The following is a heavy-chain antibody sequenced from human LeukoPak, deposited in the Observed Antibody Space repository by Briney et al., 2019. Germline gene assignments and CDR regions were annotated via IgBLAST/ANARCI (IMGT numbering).Heavy chain of an antibody. Sequence: PGGSLRLSCAASGFTFSSYWMSWVRQAPGKGLEWVANIKQDGSEKYYVDSVKGRFTISRGNAKNSLYLQMNSLRAEDTAVYYCARGGGENRPQNWGQGTLVTVSS. D-gene: IGHD3-10*01. CDR3: ARGGGENRPQN. V-gene: IGHV3-7*01. CDR1: GFTFSSYW. J-gene: IGHJ4*02. CDR2: IKQDGSEK.